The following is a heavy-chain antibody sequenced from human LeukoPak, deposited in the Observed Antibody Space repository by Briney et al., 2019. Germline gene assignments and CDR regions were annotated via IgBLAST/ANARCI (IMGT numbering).Heavy chain of an antibody. CDR3: TRGAIPGYGDNWFWFDS. J-gene: IGHJ5*01. Sequence: GGSLRLSCAASGFXFNNYAMSWVRQAPGKGLEWVSSISSSSGYTNYADPVKGRFTISRDNARNTVYLQMNILRAEDTATYYCTRGAIPGYGDNWFWFDSWGQGTLVSVSS. CDR2: ISSSSGYT. D-gene: IGHD1-1*01. CDR1: GFXFNNYA. V-gene: IGHV3-11*06.